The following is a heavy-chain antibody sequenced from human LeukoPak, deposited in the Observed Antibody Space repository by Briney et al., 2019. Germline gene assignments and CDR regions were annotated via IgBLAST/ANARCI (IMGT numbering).Heavy chain of an antibody. CDR1: GFTLNGCW. D-gene: IGHD2-21*02. Sequence: GGSLRLSCAASGFTLNGCWMSWVRQAPGKGLEWVANISPDGSVKYYVDSVKGRFIISRDNAKNSLDLQLNSLTAGDTAVYYCAKGESGDWSFGGQGTLVTVSS. J-gene: IGHJ4*02. CDR2: ISPDGSVK. V-gene: IGHV3-7*01. CDR3: AKGESGDWSF.